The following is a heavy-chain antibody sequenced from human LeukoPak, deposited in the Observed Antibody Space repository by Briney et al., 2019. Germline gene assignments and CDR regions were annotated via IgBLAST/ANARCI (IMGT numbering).Heavy chain of an antibody. D-gene: IGHD6-19*01. CDR3: ARFPRTIAVAGHFDY. V-gene: IGHV1-2*02. CDR1: GYTFTGYY. CDR2: INPNSGGT. Sequence: ASVKVSCKASGYTFTGYYMHWVRQAPGQGLEWMGWINPNSGGTNYAQKFQGRVTMTRDTSISTAYMELSRLRSDDTAVYYYARFPRTIAVAGHFDYWGQGTLVTVSS. J-gene: IGHJ4*02.